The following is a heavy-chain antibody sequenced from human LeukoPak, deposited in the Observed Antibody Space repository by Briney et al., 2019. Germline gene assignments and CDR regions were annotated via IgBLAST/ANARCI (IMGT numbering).Heavy chain of an antibody. CDR1: GFTFSSYS. V-gene: IGHV3-21*01. CDR3: ARDMGGGSSDY. Sequence: GRSLRLSCAASGFTFSSYSMNWVRQAPGKGLEWVSSISSSSSYIYYADSVKGRFTISRDNAKNSLYLQMNSLRAEDTAVYYCARDMGGGSSDYWGQGTLVTVSS. J-gene: IGHJ4*02. D-gene: IGHD1-26*01. CDR2: ISSSSSYI.